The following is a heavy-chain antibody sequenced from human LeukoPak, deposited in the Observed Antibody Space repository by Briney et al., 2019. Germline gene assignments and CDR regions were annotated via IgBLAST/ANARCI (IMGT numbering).Heavy chain of an antibody. CDR2: IYSGGST. CDR1: GFTVSNNY. J-gene: IGHJ3*02. D-gene: IGHD6-13*01. Sequence: PGGSLRLSCAASGFTVSNNYMSWVRQAPGKGLEWVAVIYSGGSTYYADSVSGRFTISRDNSKNTLYLQMNSLRAEDTAVYYCAKDRGRAEYTSTWYIFDAFDIWGQGTMVTVSS. CDR3: AKDRGRAEYTSTWYIFDAFDI. V-gene: IGHV3-53*01.